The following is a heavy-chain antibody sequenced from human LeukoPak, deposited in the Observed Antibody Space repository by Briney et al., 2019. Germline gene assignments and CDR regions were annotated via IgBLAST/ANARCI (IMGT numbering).Heavy chain of an antibody. CDR2: INPNSGGT. CDR3: ARAAASWYADY. D-gene: IGHD6-13*01. Sequence: ASVKVSCKASGYTFTGHFIYWVRQAPGQGIEWMGRINPNSGGTKYAQKFQGRVTITTDTSITTVYMELSRVRSDDTAVYYCARAAASWYADYWGQGTLVTVSS. V-gene: IGHV1-2*06. J-gene: IGHJ4*02. CDR1: GYTFTGHF.